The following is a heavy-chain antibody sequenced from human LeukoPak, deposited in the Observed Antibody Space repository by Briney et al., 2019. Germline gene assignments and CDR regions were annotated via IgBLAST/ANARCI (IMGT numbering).Heavy chain of an antibody. CDR1: GFTFSTSG. V-gene: IGHV3-33*01. J-gene: IGHJ6*02. Sequence: GGSLRLSCAASGFTFSTSGMNWVRQAPGKGLEWVAVIWSDGSEKRYADSVKGRFTISRDNSKSTLYLQMNSLRAEDTAVYYCARGHYGSGPPYYYYYYGMDVWGQGTTVTVSS. CDR2: IWSDGSEK. CDR3: ARGHYGSGPPYYYYYYGMDV. D-gene: IGHD3-10*01.